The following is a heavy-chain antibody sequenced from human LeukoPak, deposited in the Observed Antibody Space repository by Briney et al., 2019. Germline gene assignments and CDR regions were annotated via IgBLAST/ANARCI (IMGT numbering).Heavy chain of an antibody. J-gene: IGHJ3*02. CDR1: GYTFTNYG. D-gene: IGHD3-3*01. Sequence: ASVKVSCKASGYTFTNYGISWVRQAPGQGLEWMGGIIPIFGTANYAQKFQGRVTITADESTSTAYMELSSLRSEDTAVYYCARGGVGGGAFDIWGQGTMVTVSS. CDR3: ARGGVGGGAFDI. CDR2: IIPIFGTA. V-gene: IGHV1-69*13.